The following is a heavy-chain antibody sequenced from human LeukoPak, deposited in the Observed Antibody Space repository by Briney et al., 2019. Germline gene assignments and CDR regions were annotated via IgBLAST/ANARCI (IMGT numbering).Heavy chain of an antibody. Sequence: KPSETLSLTCTVSGGSISGYYWTWIRQPPGKGLEWIGYIYYSGSTNYNPSLKSRVTISVDTSKNQFSLRLSSVTAADTAVYYCARVGDIVVVPAAGRDFDYWGQGTLVTVSS. CDR3: ARVGDIVVVPAAGRDFDY. V-gene: IGHV4-59*08. CDR1: GGSISGYY. J-gene: IGHJ4*02. D-gene: IGHD2-2*01. CDR2: IYYSGST.